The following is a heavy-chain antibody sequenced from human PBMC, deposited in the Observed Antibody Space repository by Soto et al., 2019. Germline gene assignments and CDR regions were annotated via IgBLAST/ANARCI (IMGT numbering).Heavy chain of an antibody. CDR1: GFTFSRYS. D-gene: IGHD2-2*01. CDR3: ARDTPSRYYYYGRDV. V-gene: IGHV3-21*01. Sequence: GGSLRLSCAASGFTFSRYSMNWVRQAPGKGLEWVSSISSSSSYIYYADSVKGRFTISRDNAKNSLYLQMNSLRAEDTAVYYCARDTPSRYYYYGRDVWGQGTTVTVSS. CDR2: ISSSSSYI. J-gene: IGHJ6*02.